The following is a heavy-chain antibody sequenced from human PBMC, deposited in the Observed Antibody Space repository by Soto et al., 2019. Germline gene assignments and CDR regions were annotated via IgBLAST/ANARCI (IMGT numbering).Heavy chain of an antibody. CDR2: ISAYNGNT. Sequence: GASVKVSCKASGYTFTSYGISWVRQAPGQGLEWMGWISAYNGNTNYAQKLQGRVTMTTDTSTSTAYMELRSLRSDDTAVYYCARDAVAPPYSSSPYWGQGTLVTVSS. V-gene: IGHV1-18*01. CDR1: GYTFTSYG. J-gene: IGHJ4*02. CDR3: ARDAVAPPYSSSPY. D-gene: IGHD6-13*01.